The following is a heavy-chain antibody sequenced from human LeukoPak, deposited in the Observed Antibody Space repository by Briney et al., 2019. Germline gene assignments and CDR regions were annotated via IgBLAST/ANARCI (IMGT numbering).Heavy chain of an antibody. CDR2: ISGSGGST. CDR1: GFTFSSYA. CDR3: AKDGGVGYCSSTSCYTIDY. D-gene: IGHD2-2*02. V-gene: IGHV3-23*01. Sequence: GGSLRLSCAASGFTFSSYAMSWVRQAPGKGLEWVSAISGSGGSTYYADSVKGRFTISRDNSKNTLYLQMNSLRAEDTAVYYCAKDGGVGYCSSTSCYTIDYWGQGTLVAVSS. J-gene: IGHJ4*02.